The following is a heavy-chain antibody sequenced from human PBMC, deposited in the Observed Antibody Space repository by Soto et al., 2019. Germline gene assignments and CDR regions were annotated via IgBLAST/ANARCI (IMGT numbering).Heavy chain of an antibody. J-gene: IGHJ5*02. CDR3: ARSVRPLSWFDP. CDR2: ISYSGDIT. Sequence: PGGSLRLSCVASGNTFSKYDLSWVRQAPGKGLEWVSSISYSGDITPYADSVRGRFIISRYNFGNTMYLQMNSVRVEDTAVYYCARSVRPLSWFDPWGQGTRVTVSS. D-gene: IGHD3-10*01. CDR1: GNTFSKYD. V-gene: IGHV3-23*01.